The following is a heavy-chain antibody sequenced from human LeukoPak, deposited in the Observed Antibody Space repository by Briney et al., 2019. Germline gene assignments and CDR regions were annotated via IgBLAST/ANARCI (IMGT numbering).Heavy chain of an antibody. CDR1: GFVFSSNS. CDR3: ATSGYSNIDY. D-gene: IGHD4-11*01. Sequence: GGSLRLSCAASGFVFSSNSMIWVRQAPGKGLEWVSYISSSSSTIYYADSVKGRFTISRDNAKNSLNLQMNSLRAEDTVVYYCATSGYSNIDYWGQGTLVTVSS. J-gene: IGHJ4*02. CDR2: ISSSSSTI. V-gene: IGHV3-48*04.